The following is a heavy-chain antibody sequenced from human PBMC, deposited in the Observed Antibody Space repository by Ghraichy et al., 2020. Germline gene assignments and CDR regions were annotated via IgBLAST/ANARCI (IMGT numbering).Heavy chain of an antibody. CDR1: GGSISSYF. CDR2: VSYRGST. J-gene: IGHJ5*02. D-gene: IGHD1/OR15-1a*01. Sequence: SETLSLTCTVSGGSISSYFWSWIRQPPGKRLEWIGYVSYRGSTNYNPSLKSRVTIFADTSKNQFSLKLNSVTAADTAVYYCARHVEKLAHFYPWGQGTLVTVSS. CDR3: ARHVEKLAHFYP. V-gene: IGHV4-59*08.